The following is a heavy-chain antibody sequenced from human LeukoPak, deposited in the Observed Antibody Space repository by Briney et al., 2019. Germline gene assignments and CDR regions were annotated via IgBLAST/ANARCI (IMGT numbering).Heavy chain of an antibody. D-gene: IGHD2-21*02. J-gene: IGHJ5*02. CDR1: GFTFSSYE. V-gene: IGHV3-48*03. Sequence: GGSLRLSCAVSGFTFSSYEMNWVRQAPGKGLEWVSYISSSGTTMDYADSVKGRFTISRDNAKNSLYLQMNGLRAEDTAVYYCARTTAYWFDPWGQGTLVTVSS. CDR2: ISSSGTTM. CDR3: ARTTAYWFDP.